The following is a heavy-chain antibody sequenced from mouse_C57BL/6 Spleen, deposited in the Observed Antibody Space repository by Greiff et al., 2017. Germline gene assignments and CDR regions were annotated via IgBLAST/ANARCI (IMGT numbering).Heavy chain of an antibody. CDR3: ARGEYGNYEAMDY. D-gene: IGHD2-10*02. CDR2: IDPSDSYT. J-gene: IGHJ4*01. V-gene: IGHV1-59*01. CDR1: GYTFTSYW. Sequence: QVQLKQPGAELVRPGTSVKLSCKASGYTFTSYWMHWVKQRPGQGLEWIGVIDPSDSYTNYNQKFKGKATMTVDTSSSTAYMQLSSLTSEDSAVYYCARGEYGNYEAMDYWGQGTSVTVSS.